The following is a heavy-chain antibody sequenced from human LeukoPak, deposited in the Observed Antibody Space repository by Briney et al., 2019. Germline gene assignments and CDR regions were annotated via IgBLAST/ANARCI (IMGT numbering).Heavy chain of an antibody. D-gene: IGHD5-12*01. V-gene: IGHV3-23*01. J-gene: IGHJ6*03. Sequence: GGSLRLSCAASGFTFSDYYMSWIRLAPGKGLEWVSAISGSGGSTYYADSVKGRFTISRDNSKNTLYLQMNSLRAEDTAVYYCAKENVDRPYYYYMDVWGKGTTVTVSS. CDR1: GFTFSDYY. CDR3: AKENVDRPYYYYMDV. CDR2: ISGSGGST.